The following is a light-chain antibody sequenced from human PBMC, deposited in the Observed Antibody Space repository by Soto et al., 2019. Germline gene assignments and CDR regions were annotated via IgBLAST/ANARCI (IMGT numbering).Light chain of an antibody. CDR1: PGYDNL. J-gene: IGKJ3*01. CDR2: DAS. V-gene: IGKV1-5*01. CDR3: QHYDIYGRLT. Sequence: DIQMTQSPSTLSASVGDTVTFTSRASPGYDNLLACYQHKPGKTPGPLIFDASTVNPGVPSRFSGSGSGTEFTLTISDLQPGDFATYYCQHYDIYGRLTFGPGTTVDIK.